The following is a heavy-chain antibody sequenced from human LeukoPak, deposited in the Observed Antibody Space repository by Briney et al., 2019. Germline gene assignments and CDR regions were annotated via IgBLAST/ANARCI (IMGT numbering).Heavy chain of an antibody. CDR2: ISSSGSTI. CDR1: GFTFDDYG. D-gene: IGHD1-1*01. Sequence: GGSLRLSCAASGFTFDDYGMSWIRQAPGKGLEWVSYISSSGSTIYYADSVKGRFTISRDNAKNSLYLQMNSLRAEDTAVYYCARDRSWAGTDAFDIWGQGTMVTVSS. CDR3: ARDRSWAGTDAFDI. J-gene: IGHJ3*02. V-gene: IGHV3-11*01.